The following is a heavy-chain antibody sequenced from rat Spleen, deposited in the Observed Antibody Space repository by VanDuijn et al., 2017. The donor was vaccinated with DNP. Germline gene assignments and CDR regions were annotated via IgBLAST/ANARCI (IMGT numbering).Heavy chain of an antibody. CDR3: ARLDGYNYLYVMDV. CDR1: GFTFNNYW. J-gene: IGHJ4*01. D-gene: IGHD1-4*01. Sequence: EVQLVESGGDLVQPGRSLNLSCVASGFTFNNYWMTWIRQVPGKGLEWVASITSSDANPYYPDSVKGRFTISRDNAKNTLYLQMNSLRSEDTATYYCARLDGYNYLYVMDVWGQGTSVTVSS. CDR2: ITSSDANP. V-gene: IGHV5-31*01.